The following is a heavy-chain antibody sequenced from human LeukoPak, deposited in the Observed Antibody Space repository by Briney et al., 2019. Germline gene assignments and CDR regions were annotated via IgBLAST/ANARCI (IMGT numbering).Heavy chain of an antibody. J-gene: IGHJ5*02. CDR3: ARDVSSSSNWFDP. Sequence: GGSLRLSCAASGFTFSSYSMNWGRQAPGKGLEWVSSISSSSSYIYCAESVKGRFTISRDNAKNSLYLQMNSLRAEDTAVYYCARDVSSSSNWFDPWGQGTLVTVSS. CDR2: ISSSSSYI. V-gene: IGHV3-21*01. CDR1: GFTFSSYS. D-gene: IGHD6-6*01.